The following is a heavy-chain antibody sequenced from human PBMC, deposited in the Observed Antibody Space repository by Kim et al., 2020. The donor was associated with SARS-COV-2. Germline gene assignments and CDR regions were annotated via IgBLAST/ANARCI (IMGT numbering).Heavy chain of an antibody. Sequence: GSLRLSCAASGFNFSSHVMHWVRQAPGKGLEWVALTSYDERSKFYAGSVKGRFTISRDNSKNVLFLQMDSVRGEDTAVYYCAKESDAFDIWGQGTMVTV. CDR3: AKESDAFDI. V-gene: IGHV3-30*18. CDR2: TSYDERSK. CDR1: GFNFSSHV. J-gene: IGHJ3*02.